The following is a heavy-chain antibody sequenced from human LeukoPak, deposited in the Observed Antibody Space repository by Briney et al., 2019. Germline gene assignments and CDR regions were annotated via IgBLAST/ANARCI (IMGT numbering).Heavy chain of an antibody. CDR3: ARHTAMVLDY. D-gene: IGHD5-18*01. CDR2: IKQDGSEK. Sequence: GGSLRLSCAASGFTVSSNYMSWVRQAPGKGLEWVANIKQDGSEKYYVDSVKGRFTISRDNAKNSLYLQMNSLRAEDTAVYYCARHTAMVLDYWGQGTLVTVSS. J-gene: IGHJ4*02. V-gene: IGHV3-7*01. CDR1: GFTVSSNY.